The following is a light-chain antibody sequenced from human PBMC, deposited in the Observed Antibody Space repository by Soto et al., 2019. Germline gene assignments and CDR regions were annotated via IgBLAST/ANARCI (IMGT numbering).Light chain of an antibody. CDR3: QQYNSYSMT. J-gene: IGKJ1*01. V-gene: IGKV1-5*01. CDR1: QSISNL. Sequence: RFTISCRANQSISNLLAWYQQKPGQALKLLIYDASTLESGAPSRFSGSGSGTEFTLTISSLQPDDFATYYCQQYNSYSMTFGQGTKVDIK. CDR2: DAS.